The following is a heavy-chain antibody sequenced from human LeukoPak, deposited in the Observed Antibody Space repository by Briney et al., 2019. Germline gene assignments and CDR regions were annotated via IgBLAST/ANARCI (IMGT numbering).Heavy chain of an antibody. CDR2: INQGGSRL. CDR1: GFTFGRYW. Sequence: GGSLRLSCAGSGFTFGRYWMSWVRQAPGKGLEWVASINQGGSRLHYMDSVTGRFIISRDDAQNSLFLQMTRLRVDDTAVYYCARLKDDVTKLDYWGQGTLVSVSS. D-gene: IGHD2-8*01. CDR3: ARLKDDVTKLDY. J-gene: IGHJ4*02. V-gene: IGHV3-7*01.